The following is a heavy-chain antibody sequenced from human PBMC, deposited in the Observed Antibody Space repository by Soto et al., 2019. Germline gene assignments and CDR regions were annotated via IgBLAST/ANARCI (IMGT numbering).Heavy chain of an antibody. CDR1: GGSFSGYY. CDR2: INHSGST. CDR3: ATSPSYSSSWYPYLKH. J-gene: IGHJ1*01. V-gene: IGHV4-34*01. Sequence: SETLSLTCAVYGGSFSGYYWSWIRQPPGKGLEWIGEINHSGSTNYNPSLKSRVTISVDTSKNQFSLKLSSVTAADTAVYYCATSPSYSSSWYPYLKHWGQGTMLTVYS. D-gene: IGHD6-13*01.